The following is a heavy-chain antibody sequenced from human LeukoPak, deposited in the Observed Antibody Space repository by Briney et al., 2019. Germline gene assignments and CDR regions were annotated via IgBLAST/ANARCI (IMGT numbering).Heavy chain of an antibody. CDR1: GGSISSYY. J-gene: IGHJ4*02. CDR2: IHYSGST. D-gene: IGHD6-13*01. V-gene: IGHV4-59*12. Sequence: SETLSLTCTVSGGSISSYYWSWIRQPPGKGLEWIGYIHYSGSTHYNPSLKSRVTISVDTSKNQFSLKLSSVTAADTAVYYCVKDSGGAAATWGQGTLVIVSS. CDR3: VKDSGGAAAT.